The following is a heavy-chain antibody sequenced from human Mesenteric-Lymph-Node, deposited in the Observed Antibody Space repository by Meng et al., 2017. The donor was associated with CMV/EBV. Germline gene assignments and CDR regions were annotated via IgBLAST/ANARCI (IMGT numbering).Heavy chain of an antibody. V-gene: IGHV3-21*06. CDR2: ISSTSAYI. CDR3: VRDVGWQQFDY. CDR1: GYTFSSSS. D-gene: IGHD5-24*01. J-gene: IGHJ4*02. Sequence: GESLKISCAASGYTFSSSSMNWVRQAPGKGLEWVSSISSTSAYIFYAGSVKGRFTISRDNAKNSVYLQMNSLRAEDTAVYYCVRDVGWQQFDYWGQGTLVTVSS.